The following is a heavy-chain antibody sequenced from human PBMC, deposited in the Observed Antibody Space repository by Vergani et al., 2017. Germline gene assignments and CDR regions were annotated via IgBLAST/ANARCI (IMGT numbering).Heavy chain of an antibody. CDR2: ISYDGSNK. CDR3: ARRRTYYYGAGSYSPYYYYGMDV. D-gene: IGHD3-10*01. V-gene: IGHV3-30*01. Sequence: QVQLVESGGGVVQPGRSLRLSCAASGFTFSSYAMHWVRQAPGKGLEWVAVISYDGSNKYYADSVKGRFTISRDNSKNTQYLQMNSLRAEDTAVYYCARRRTYYYGAGSYSPYYYYGMDVWGQGTTVTVSS. CDR1: GFTFSSYA. J-gene: IGHJ6*02.